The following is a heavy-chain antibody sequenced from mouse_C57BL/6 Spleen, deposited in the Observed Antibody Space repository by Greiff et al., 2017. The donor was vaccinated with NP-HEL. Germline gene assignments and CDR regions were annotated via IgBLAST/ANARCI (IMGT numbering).Heavy chain of an antibody. D-gene: IGHD6-1*01. V-gene: IGHV1-55*01. CDR1: GYTFTSYW. J-gene: IGHJ3*01. CDR2: IYPGSGST. Sequence: VQLQQSGAELVKPGASVKMSCKASGYTFTSYWITWVKQRPGQGLEWIGDIYPGSGSTNYNEKFKSKATLTVDTSSSTAYMQLSSLTSEDSAVYYCARAEACQHGGFAYWGQGTLVTVSA. CDR3: ARAEACQHGGFAY.